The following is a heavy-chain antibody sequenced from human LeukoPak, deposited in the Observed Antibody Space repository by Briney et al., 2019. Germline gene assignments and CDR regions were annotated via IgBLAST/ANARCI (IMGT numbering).Heavy chain of an antibody. V-gene: IGHV4-30-4*01. CDR2: IYYSGST. CDR3: ARPFWSGYYLDAFDI. J-gene: IGHJ3*02. D-gene: IGHD3-3*01. Sequence: SETLSLTCTVSGGSISSGDYYWSWIRQPPGKGLEWIGYIYYSGSTYYNPSLKSRVTISVDTSKNQFSLKLSSVTAADTAVYYCARPFWSGYYLDAFDIWGQGTMVTVSS. CDR1: GGSISSGDYY.